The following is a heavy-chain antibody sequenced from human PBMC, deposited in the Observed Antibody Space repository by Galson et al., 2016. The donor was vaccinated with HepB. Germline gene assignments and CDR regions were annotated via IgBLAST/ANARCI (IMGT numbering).Heavy chain of an antibody. Sequence: SLRLSCAVSGFTFSSYSMNWVRQAPGKGLEWVSSISINGTYKYYADSVKGRFTISRDNSKNSLYLQMNSLGAEDTAVYYCARDRAYSCFDYWGQGTPVTVSS. CDR1: GFTFSSYS. J-gene: IGHJ4*02. D-gene: IGHD5-12*01. V-gene: IGHV3-21*06. CDR3: ARDRAYSCFDY. CDR2: ISINGTYK.